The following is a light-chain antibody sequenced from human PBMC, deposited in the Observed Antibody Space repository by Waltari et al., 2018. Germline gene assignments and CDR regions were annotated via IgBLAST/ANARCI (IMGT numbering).Light chain of an antibody. CDR2: VAS. CDR1: QRISMF. V-gene: IGKV1-39*01. J-gene: IGKJ4*01. CDR3: QQTYSTHLT. Sequence: DIQLTQSPPSLSASVGDRVTITCRASQRISMFLNWYQQKPWKAPNLLIYVASSLQRGVPSRFSGSGSGTDLTLTISSLHPEDFATYYCQQTYSTHLTFGGGTKVEIK.